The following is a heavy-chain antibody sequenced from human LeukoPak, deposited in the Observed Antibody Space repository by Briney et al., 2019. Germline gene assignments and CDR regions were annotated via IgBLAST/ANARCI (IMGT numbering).Heavy chain of an antibody. V-gene: IGHV3-23*01. Sequence: GGSLRLSCVASGFNFSDYAMSWVRQAPGKGLEWVSGISDSGGSTYYADSVKGRCTISRDNSKNTVSLQMNNLRAEDTAVYFCARHDSFIPYWGQGTLVTVTS. CDR2: ISDSGGST. J-gene: IGHJ4*02. D-gene: IGHD3-16*02. CDR1: GFNFSDYA. CDR3: ARHDSFIPY.